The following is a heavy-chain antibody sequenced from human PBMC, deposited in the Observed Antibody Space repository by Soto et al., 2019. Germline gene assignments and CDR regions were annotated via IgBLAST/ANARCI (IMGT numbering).Heavy chain of an antibody. Sequence: QVQLVQSGAEVKKPGASVKVSCKASGYTFTSYGISWVRQAPGQGLEWMGWISAYNGNTNYAQKLQGRVTMTTATSTSSAYMELRSLRSDDTAVYYCARDQSIAAAGLFTALNNCFDPRGQGTLVTVSS. V-gene: IGHV1-18*01. J-gene: IGHJ5*02. CDR3: ARDQSIAAAGLFTALNNCFDP. D-gene: IGHD6-13*01. CDR1: GYTFTSYG. CDR2: ISAYNGNT.